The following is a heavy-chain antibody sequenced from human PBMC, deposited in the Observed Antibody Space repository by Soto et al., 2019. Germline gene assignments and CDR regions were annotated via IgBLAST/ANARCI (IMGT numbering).Heavy chain of an antibody. D-gene: IGHD4-17*01. J-gene: IGHJ4*02. Sequence: ASVKVSCKASGYTFTNFDLNWVRQAPGQGLEWMGWLNPNTGETGYAQKFQGRVTVTRDTSISTTYMELSSLISEDTAVYYCVRDLADYEQFGFDYWGQGTLVTVSS. CDR3: VRDLADYEQFGFDY. V-gene: IGHV1-8*01. CDR1: GYTFTNFD. CDR2: LNPNTGET.